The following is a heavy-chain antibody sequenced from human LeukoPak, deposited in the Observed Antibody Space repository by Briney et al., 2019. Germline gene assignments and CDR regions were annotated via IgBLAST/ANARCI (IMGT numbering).Heavy chain of an antibody. Sequence: GASVKVSCKASGYTFTSYGISWVRQAPGQGLEWMGWISAYNGTTNYAQKLQGRVTMTTDTSTSTAYMELRSLRSDDTAVYYCARDFGAVAGTSSLFDYWGQGTLVTVSS. D-gene: IGHD6-19*01. CDR2: ISAYNGTT. CDR1: GYTFTSYG. V-gene: IGHV1-18*01. J-gene: IGHJ4*02. CDR3: ARDFGAVAGTSSLFDY.